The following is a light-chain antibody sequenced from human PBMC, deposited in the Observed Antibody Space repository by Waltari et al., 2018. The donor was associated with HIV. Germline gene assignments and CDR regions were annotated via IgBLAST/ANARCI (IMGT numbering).Light chain of an antibody. V-gene: IGKV3-20*01. Sequence: EIVMTQSPATLSVSPGERATLTCRASQSVGDNLAWFQQKPGQAPRLLIYGASTRATGIPDRFSGSGSGTDFTLTISRLEPEDFAVYYCQQYGSSRGTFGPGTKVDIK. CDR2: GAS. CDR3: QQYGSSRGT. CDR1: QSVGDN. J-gene: IGKJ3*01.